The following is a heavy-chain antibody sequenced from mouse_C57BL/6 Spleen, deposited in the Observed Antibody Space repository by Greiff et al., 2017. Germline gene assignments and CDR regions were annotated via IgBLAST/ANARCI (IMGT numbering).Heavy chain of an antibody. D-gene: IGHD2-3*01. Sequence: QVQLQQSGAELVKPGASVKMSCKASGYTFTRYWITWVKPRPGQGLEWIGDIYPGSGSTNYNQKFKSKATLTVNTSSGTAYMQLRRLTSEDSAVYYCARRDGYPYAMDYWGQGTSVTVSS. CDR3: ARRDGYPYAMDY. CDR1: GYTFTRYW. J-gene: IGHJ4*01. CDR2: IYPGSGST. V-gene: IGHV1-55*01.